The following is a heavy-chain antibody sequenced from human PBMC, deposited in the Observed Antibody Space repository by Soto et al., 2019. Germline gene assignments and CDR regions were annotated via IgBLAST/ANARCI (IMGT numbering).Heavy chain of an antibody. Sequence: GASVKVSCKASGYTFTSYDXXWVRQATGQGLEWMGWMNPNSGNTGYAQKFQGRVTMTRNTSISTAYMELSSLRSEDTAVYYCARGLSGSSGYYYVFDYWGQGTLVTVSS. CDR2: MNPNSGNT. CDR1: GYTFTSYD. CDR3: ARGLSGSSGYYYVFDY. V-gene: IGHV1-8*01. D-gene: IGHD3-22*01. J-gene: IGHJ4*02.